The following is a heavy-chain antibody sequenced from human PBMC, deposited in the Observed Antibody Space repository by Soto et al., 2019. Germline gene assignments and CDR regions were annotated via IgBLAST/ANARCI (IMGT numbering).Heavy chain of an antibody. CDR2: ISGSGGST. CDR3: AKQGEWRDAFDI. J-gene: IGHJ3*02. V-gene: IGHV3-23*01. D-gene: IGHD3-16*01. CDR1: GFTFSSYA. Sequence: GGSLRLSCAASGFTFSSYAMSWVRQAPGKGLEWGSAISGSGGSTYYADSVKGRFTISRDNSKNTLYLQMNSLRAEDTAVYYCAKQGEWRDAFDIWGQGTMVTVSS.